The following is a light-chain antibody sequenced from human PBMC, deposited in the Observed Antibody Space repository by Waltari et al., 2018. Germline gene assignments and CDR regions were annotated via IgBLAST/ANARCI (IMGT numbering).Light chain of an antibody. CDR1: RSNIWEGHD. V-gene: IGLV1-40*01. CDR2: SNR. Sequence: QSVLTQPASMSGAPGQRVTIPCTGSRSNIWEGHDVHWYQCLPGAATRPLIYSNRHRPSGVPGRFSGSGSGSSASLVITGLQTEDEATYYCQSYVSTHVIFGGGTLLTVL. J-gene: IGLJ2*01. CDR3: QSYVSTHVI.